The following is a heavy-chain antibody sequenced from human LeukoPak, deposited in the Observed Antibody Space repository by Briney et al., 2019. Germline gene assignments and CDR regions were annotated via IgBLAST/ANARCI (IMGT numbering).Heavy chain of an antibody. CDR2: MNPNSGNT. Sequence: ASVKVSCKASGYTFTSYDINWVRQATGQGLEWMGWMNPNSGNTGYAQKFQGRVTMTRNTSISTAYMELSSLRSEDTAVYYCARGYHSSGWKRGAFDIWGQGTMVTVSS. V-gene: IGHV1-8*01. D-gene: IGHD6-19*01. CDR1: GYTFTSYD. J-gene: IGHJ3*02. CDR3: ARGYHSSGWKRGAFDI.